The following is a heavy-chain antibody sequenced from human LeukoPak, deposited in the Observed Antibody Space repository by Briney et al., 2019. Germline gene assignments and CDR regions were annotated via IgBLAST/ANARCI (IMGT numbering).Heavy chain of an antibody. Sequence: PGGSLRLSCAASGFTFSSYSMNWVRQAPGKGLEWVSSISSSSSYIYYADSVKGRFTISRDNAKNSLYLQMNSLRAEDTAVYYCARVKDMAIIAIDYWGQGTLVTVSS. CDR3: ARVKDMAIIAIDY. V-gene: IGHV3-21*01. CDR1: GFTFSSYS. J-gene: IGHJ4*02. CDR2: ISSSSSYI. D-gene: IGHD5-24*01.